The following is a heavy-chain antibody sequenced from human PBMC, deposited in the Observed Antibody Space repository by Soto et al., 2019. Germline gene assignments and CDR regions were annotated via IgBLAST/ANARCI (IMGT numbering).Heavy chain of an antibody. D-gene: IGHD1-7*01. J-gene: IGHJ4*02. V-gene: IGHV3-33*01. CDR2: IWYDGSNK. Sequence: QVQLVESGGGVVQPGRSLRLSCETSGFTFSSYGMHWVRQAPGKGLEWVAVIWYDGSNKYYADSVKGRFTISRDNSKNTRYLQMNSLRAEDTAVYYCARNYHNDYWGQGILVTVSS. CDR1: GFTFSSYG. CDR3: ARNYHNDY.